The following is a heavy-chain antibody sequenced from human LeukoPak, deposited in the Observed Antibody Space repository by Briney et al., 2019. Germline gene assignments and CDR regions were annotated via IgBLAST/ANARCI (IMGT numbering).Heavy chain of an antibody. CDR2: ISGSGGST. Sequence: GGSLRLSCAASRFTFTRHAMSWVRQAPGKGLEWVSAISGSGGSTYYADSVKGRFTISRDNSKNTLYLQMNSLRAEDTAVYYCAKALSRGWLYPYYFDYWGQGTLVTVSS. CDR3: AKALSRGWLYPYYFDY. CDR1: RFTFTRHA. J-gene: IGHJ4*02. D-gene: IGHD3-16*02. V-gene: IGHV3-23*01.